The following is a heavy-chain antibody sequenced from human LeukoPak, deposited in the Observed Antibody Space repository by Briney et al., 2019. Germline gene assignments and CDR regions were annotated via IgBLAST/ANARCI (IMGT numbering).Heavy chain of an antibody. CDR3: AYLLGDY. J-gene: IGHJ4*02. CDR2: ISYDGSNK. V-gene: IGHV3-30*03. Sequence: PGGSLRLSCAASGYTLSSYSMHWVRQAPGKGLEWVAVISYDGSNKYYADSVKGRFTISRDNSKNTLYLQMNSLRAEDTAVYYCAYLLGDYWGQGTLVTVSS. D-gene: IGHD3-16*01. CDR1: GYTLSSYS.